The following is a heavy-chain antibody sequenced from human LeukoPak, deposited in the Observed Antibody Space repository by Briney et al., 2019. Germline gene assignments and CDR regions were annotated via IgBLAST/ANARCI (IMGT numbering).Heavy chain of an antibody. CDR3: ARVPTNSYGFGQ. CDR1: GFTFDDYA. Sequence: GGSLRLSCAASGFTFDDYAMHWVRQAPGKGLVWVAHINEDGTSASHADSVKGRFTISRDNAKNTLYLQMNSLTVEDTAVYYCARVPTNSYGFGQWGQGSLVTVSS. V-gene: IGHV3-74*01. CDR2: INEDGTSA. D-gene: IGHD5-18*01. J-gene: IGHJ4*02.